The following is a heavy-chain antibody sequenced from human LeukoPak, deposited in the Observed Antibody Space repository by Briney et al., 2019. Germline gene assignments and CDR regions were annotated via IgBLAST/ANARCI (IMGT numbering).Heavy chain of an antibody. D-gene: IGHD2-15*01. J-gene: IGHJ4*02. Sequence: QPGRSLRLSCAASGFTLSSYGMHWVRQAPGKGLEWVAVISYDGSNKYYADSVKGRFTISRDNSKNTLYLQMNSLRAEDTAVYYCAKGGSSGYWGQGTLVTVSS. CDR1: GFTLSSYG. V-gene: IGHV3-30*18. CDR3: AKGGSSGY. CDR2: ISYDGSNK.